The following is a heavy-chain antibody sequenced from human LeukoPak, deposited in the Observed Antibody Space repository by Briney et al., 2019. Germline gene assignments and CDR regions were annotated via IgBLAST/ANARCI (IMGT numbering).Heavy chain of an antibody. J-gene: IGHJ6*03. D-gene: IGHD1-26*01. CDR2: ITTSSTYT. Sequence: GGSLRLSCTVSGFTVSSNSMSWVRQAPGKGLEWVSSITTSSTYTSYADSVKGRFTISRDNAKNSLYLQMNSLRAEDTAIYYCARDPYNGNYGDSYYYYMDVWGKGTTVTISS. V-gene: IGHV3-21*01. CDR3: ARDPYNGNYGDSYYYYMDV. CDR1: GFTVSSNS.